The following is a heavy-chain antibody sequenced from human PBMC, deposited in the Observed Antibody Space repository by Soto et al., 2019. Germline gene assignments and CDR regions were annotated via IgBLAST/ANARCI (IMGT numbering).Heavy chain of an antibody. Sequence: HVQLQESGPGLVKPSQTLSLTCTVSGGSISSGGYYWSWLRQHPGKGLEWIADIYYSGSTYYNPSLTRGITISSDTSKYQFSLKLSSLAAADTAVYSCARGRAGFFWSCSRENWFDPGGQATLVTVSS. CDR1: GGSISSGGYY. CDR2: IYYSGST. D-gene: IGHD3-3*01. V-gene: IGHV4-31*03. CDR3: ARGRAGFFWSCSRENWFDP. J-gene: IGHJ5*02.